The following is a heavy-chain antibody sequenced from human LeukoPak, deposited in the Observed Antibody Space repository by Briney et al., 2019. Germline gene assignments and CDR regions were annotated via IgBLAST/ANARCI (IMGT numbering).Heavy chain of an antibody. CDR1: GFTFSSYS. V-gene: IGHV3-21*01. D-gene: IGHD4-17*01. CDR2: ISSISSYI. Sequence: PGGSLRLSCAASGFTFSSYSMNWVRQAPGRGLEWVSSISSISSYIYYADSLKGRFTISRDNAKNSLYLQMNSLRAEDTAVYYCARDRIIYGDYGDAFDIWGQGTMVTVSS. J-gene: IGHJ3*02. CDR3: ARDRIIYGDYGDAFDI.